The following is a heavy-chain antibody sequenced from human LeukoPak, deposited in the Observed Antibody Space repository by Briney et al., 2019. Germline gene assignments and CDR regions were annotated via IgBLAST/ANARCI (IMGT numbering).Heavy chain of an antibody. J-gene: IGHJ4*02. CDR2: LYSDGNT. V-gene: IGHV3-53*01. D-gene: IGHD1-14*01. Sequence: PGGALRLSCAASGVTVITNVMTWVREAPRKGVEWVSVLYSDGNTKYADSVQGRFTISRNNSKNTQYLEINSPSPDDTAVYYCARGVEPLAANTLAYWGQGTLVTVSS. CDR1: GVTVITNV. CDR3: ARGVEPLAANTLAY.